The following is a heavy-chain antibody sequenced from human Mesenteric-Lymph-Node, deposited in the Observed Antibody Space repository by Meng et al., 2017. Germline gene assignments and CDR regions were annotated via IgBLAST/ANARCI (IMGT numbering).Heavy chain of an antibody. CDR2: IRTKPNNYAT. CDR3: GREKGTITKNRGDVDY. Sequence: GESLKISCAASGFVFSDSTIHWVRQASGKGLEWVGHIRTKPNNYATAYSASMVGKFAISRDDSKNTAYLQMNSLETEDTAIYYCGREKGTITKNRGDVDYWGQGTLVTVSS. D-gene: IGHD5-24*01. CDR1: GFVFSDST. V-gene: IGHV3-73*01. J-gene: IGHJ4*02.